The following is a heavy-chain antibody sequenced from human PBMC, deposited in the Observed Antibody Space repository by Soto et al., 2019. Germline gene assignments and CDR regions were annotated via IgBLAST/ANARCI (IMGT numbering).Heavy chain of an antibody. CDR3: AHSRSLITEDAQVGDFDY. Sequence: QITLKESGPTLVKPTQPLTLTCNFSGFSLTTDGVGVGWVRQPPGGALEWLSLIYWDDDERYSPSLTTRLTITKDPSKNQVDLIMTNMDPVDTATYYCAHSRSLITEDAQVGDFDYWGQGILVTVSS. CDR2: IYWDDDE. CDR1: GFSLTTDGVG. V-gene: IGHV2-5*02. J-gene: IGHJ4*02. D-gene: IGHD3-10*01.